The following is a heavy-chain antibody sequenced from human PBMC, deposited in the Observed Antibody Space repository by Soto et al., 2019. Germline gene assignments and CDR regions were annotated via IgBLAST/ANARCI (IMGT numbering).Heavy chain of an antibody. CDR3: APHDPERSGYFDK. D-gene: IGHD3-22*01. CDR1: GYMFTGNY. J-gene: IGHJ4*02. CDR2: INPNSGAT. Sequence: AAVKVSCTASGYMFTGNYMHWVRQAPGQGLEYMGWINPNSGATNYAQKFQGRVTMTWDTSISTAYVELSRLRSDDTAVYYCAPHDPERSGYFDKWGQGTMVTVS. V-gene: IGHV1-2*02.